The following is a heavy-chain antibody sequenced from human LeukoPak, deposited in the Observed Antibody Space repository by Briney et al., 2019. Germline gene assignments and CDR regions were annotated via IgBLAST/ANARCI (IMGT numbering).Heavy chain of an antibody. V-gene: IGHV4-61*02. CDR3: ARVPVVPAAIRNDAFDI. J-gene: IGHJ3*02. CDR1: GGSISSGSYY. Sequence: PSETLSLTCTVSGGSISSGSYYWSWIRQPAGKGLEWIGRIYTSGSTNYNPSLKSRVTISVDTSKNQFSLKLSSVTAADTAVYYCARVPVVPAAIRNDAFDIWGQGTMVTVSS. D-gene: IGHD2-2*02. CDR2: IYTSGST.